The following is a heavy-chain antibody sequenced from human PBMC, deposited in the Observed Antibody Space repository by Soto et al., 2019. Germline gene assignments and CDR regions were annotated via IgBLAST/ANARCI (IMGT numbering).Heavy chain of an antibody. D-gene: IGHD1-1*01. J-gene: IGHJ6*02. CDR2: IYPGDTDT. Sequence: EVQLVQSGAEVKQPGESLKISCKGSGYTFTDYWIGWVRQLPGKGLEWMGIIYPGDTDTRYSPSFQGQVTITADKSNHNAYPQWNNLKASETAKYYCARNIRNFPYHYYAMDGWGQGNTVTVSS. V-gene: IGHV5-51*01. CDR1: GYTFTDYW. CDR3: ARNIRNFPYHYYAMDG.